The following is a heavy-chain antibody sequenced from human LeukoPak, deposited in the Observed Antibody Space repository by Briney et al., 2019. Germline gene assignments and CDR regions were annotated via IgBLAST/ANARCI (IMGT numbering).Heavy chain of an antibody. CDR2: ISGSGGST. J-gene: IGHJ4*02. CDR1: GFTFSSYG. D-gene: IGHD3-10*01. CDR3: AKGVAATMVRGVITISFDY. Sequence: GSLRLSCAASGFTFSSYGMSWVRQAPGKGLEWVSAISGSGGSTYYADSVKGRFTISRDNSKNTLYLQMNSLRAEDTAVYYCAKGVAATMVRGVITISFDYWGQGTLVTVSS. V-gene: IGHV3-23*01.